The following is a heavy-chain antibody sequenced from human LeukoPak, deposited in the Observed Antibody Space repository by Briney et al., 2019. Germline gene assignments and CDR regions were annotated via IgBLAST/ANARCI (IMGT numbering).Heavy chain of an antibody. Sequence: GGSLRLSCAASGFTFSSYAMSWVRQAPGKGLEWVSAISGSGGSTYYADSVKGRFTISRDNSKNTLYLQMNSLRAEDTAVYYCAKDLLDAQWLVIYYHGMDVWGQGTTVTVSS. D-gene: IGHD6-19*01. CDR2: ISGSGGST. V-gene: IGHV3-23*01. CDR3: AKDLLDAQWLVIYYHGMDV. J-gene: IGHJ6*02. CDR1: GFTFSSYA.